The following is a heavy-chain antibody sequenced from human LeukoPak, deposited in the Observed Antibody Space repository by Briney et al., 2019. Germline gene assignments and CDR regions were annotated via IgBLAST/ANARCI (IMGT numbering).Heavy chain of an antibody. CDR1: GYTFTGYY. D-gene: IGHD2-15*01. CDR3: ARESSPSHCSGGSCYVDY. CDR2: INPNSGGT. V-gene: IGHV1-2*06. J-gene: IGHJ4*02. Sequence: ASVKVSCKASGYTFTGYYMHWVRQAPGQGHEWMGRINPNSGGTNYAQKFQGRVTMTRDTSISTAYMELSRLRSDDTAVYYCARESSPSHCSGGSCYVDYWGQGTLVTVSS.